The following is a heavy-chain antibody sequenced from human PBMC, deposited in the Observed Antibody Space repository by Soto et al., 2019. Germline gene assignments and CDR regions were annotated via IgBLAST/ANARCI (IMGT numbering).Heavy chain of an antibody. D-gene: IGHD2-15*01. Sequence: QVQLVQSGAEVKKPGASVRVSCKASGYTFPDYYIHWVRQAPGQGRECMGWVNPNSGVTNYGQKSPHWVTMTRDTSAGTAYMELSSLRSGDTAIYYCARGDCSGDNCYGPYYFESWGQGTLVTVSS. CDR1: GYTFPDYY. V-gene: IGHV1-2*04. CDR2: VNPNSGVT. CDR3: ARGDCSGDNCYGPYYFES. J-gene: IGHJ4*02.